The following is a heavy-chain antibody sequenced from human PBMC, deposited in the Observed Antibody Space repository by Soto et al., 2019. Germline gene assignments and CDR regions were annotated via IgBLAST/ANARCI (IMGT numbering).Heavy chain of an antibody. V-gene: IGHV4-31*03. D-gene: IGHD2-15*01. CDR3: ARGGPVSVSPAWQLLGYFDY. Sequence: QVHLQESGPGQVRPSQTLSLSCSVSGGSISRGAYFWTWIRQFPGKGLEWIAYISYPGATYYNPAIKSRVTILADTSKNQFSLKLNSVTSADTAVYYCARGGPVSVSPAWQLLGYFDYWGQGTLVTVSS. CDR2: ISYPGAT. CDR1: GGSISRGAYF. J-gene: IGHJ4*02.